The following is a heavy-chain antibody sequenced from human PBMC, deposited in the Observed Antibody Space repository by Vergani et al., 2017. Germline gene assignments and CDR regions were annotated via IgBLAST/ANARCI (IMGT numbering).Heavy chain of an antibody. D-gene: IGHD4-17*01. V-gene: IGHV1-69-2*01. J-gene: IGHJ6*02. Sequence: EVQLVQSGAEVKKPGATMKISCKVSGYTFTDHYMHWVKQAPGKGLEWMVLVDPEDGETIYAEKFKGRVTIAADTSTDTANLELSSLRSEDTAVYYCATPQTVTTGGMEVWGQGTTVIVSS. CDR1: GYTFTDHY. CDR2: VDPEDGET. CDR3: ATPQTVTTGGMEV.